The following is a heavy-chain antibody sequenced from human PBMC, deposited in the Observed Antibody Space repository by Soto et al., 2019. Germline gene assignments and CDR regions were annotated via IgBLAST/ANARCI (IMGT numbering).Heavy chain of an antibody. CDR3: ARDVSPGSSGLYFDAFYI. J-gene: IGHJ3*02. Sequence: EVQLVESGGGLVQPGGSLTLSCAASEFAFSSYWMTWVRQAPGKGLEWVANIRKDGSQRSYLDSVRGRFTISRDNSNNSLYLQMNSLRAEDTALYFCARDVSPGSSGLYFDAFYIWGQGTMVTVSS. CDR2: IRKDGSQR. V-gene: IGHV3-7*05. CDR1: EFAFSSYW. D-gene: IGHD6-25*01.